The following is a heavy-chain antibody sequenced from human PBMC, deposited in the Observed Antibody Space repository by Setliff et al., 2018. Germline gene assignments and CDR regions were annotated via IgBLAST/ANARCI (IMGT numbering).Heavy chain of an antibody. CDR2: IYYSGST. CDR1: GGSISSHY. D-gene: IGHD6-19*01. J-gene: IGHJ4*02. CDR3: ARGRAGHSGH. V-gene: IGHV4-59*11. Sequence: LSLTCTVSGGSISSHYWSWIRQPPGKGLEWIGYIYYSGSTNYNPSLKSRVTISVDTSKNQFSLKLSSVTAADTAVYYCARGRAGHSGHWGQGTLVTVSS.